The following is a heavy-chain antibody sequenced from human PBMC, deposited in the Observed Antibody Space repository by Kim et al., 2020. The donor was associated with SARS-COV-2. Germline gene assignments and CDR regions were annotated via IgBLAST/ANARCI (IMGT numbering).Heavy chain of an antibody. D-gene: IGHD6-13*01. CDR1: GYTFIDFH. J-gene: IGHJ3*02. Sequence: ASVKVSCEASGYTFIDFHIDWVRQAPGQGLEWMGWINPNSGDTHSAPKIQDRVTMIRDTFVNTAYMELSSLRFDDSAVYYCARVRRGGSSWREVYDIWGQ. V-gene: IGHV1-2*02. CDR3: ARVRRGGSSWREVYDI. CDR2: INPNSGDT.